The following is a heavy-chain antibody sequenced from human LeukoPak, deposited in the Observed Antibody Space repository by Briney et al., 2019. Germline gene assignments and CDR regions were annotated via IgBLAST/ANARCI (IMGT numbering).Heavy chain of an antibody. Sequence: GGSVTLFCAASGFTVSSNYMSWVRQAPGKGLEWVSVIYSGGSTYYADSVKGRFTISRDNSKNTLYLQMNSLRAEDTAVYYCARDGDYYGSGSYYPVLFNWGQETLDPVSS. CDR3: ARDGDYYGSGSYYPVLFN. V-gene: IGHV3-66*01. CDR2: IYSGGST. CDR1: GFTVSSNY. D-gene: IGHD3-10*01. J-gene: IGHJ4*02.